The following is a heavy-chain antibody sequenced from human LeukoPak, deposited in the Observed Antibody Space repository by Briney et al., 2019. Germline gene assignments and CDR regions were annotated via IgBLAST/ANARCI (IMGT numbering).Heavy chain of an antibody. Sequence: SETLSLTCTVSGYSISSGYYWGWIRQPPGKGLEWIGSIYHSGSTYYNPSLKSRVTISVDTSKNQFSLKLSSVTAADTAVYYCARDTYYDFWSGYYQRHWFDPWGQGTLVIVSS. CDR1: GYSISSGYY. D-gene: IGHD3-3*01. J-gene: IGHJ5*02. CDR2: IYHSGST. V-gene: IGHV4-38-2*02. CDR3: ARDTYYDFWSGYYQRHWFDP.